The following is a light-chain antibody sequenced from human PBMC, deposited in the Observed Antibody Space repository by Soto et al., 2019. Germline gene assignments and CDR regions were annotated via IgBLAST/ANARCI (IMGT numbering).Light chain of an antibody. V-gene: IGKV3-15*01. CDR3: QQYNNWPPFT. J-gene: IGKJ3*01. Sequence: EIVMTQSPATLSVSPGERATLSCRASQSVSSNLAWYQQKPGQAPRLLIYGASTRATGIPARFSGSGSGTEFILTISRLQSEDFAVYSCQQYNNWPPFTFGPGTKVDIK. CDR2: GAS. CDR1: QSVSSN.